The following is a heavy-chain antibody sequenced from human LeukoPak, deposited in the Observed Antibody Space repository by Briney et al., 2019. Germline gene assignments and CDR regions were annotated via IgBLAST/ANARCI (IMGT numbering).Heavy chain of an antibody. CDR3: ARKGELQSFDY. V-gene: IGHV3-20*04. CDR2: INWSGGST. CDR1: GFTFDDYG. J-gene: IGHJ4*02. Sequence: PGGSLRLSCAAYGFTFDDYGMSWVRQAPGKGLEWVSGINWSGGSTGYADSVKGRFTISRDNAKNSLYLQMNSLRAEDTALYYCARKGELQSFDYWGQGTLVTVSS. D-gene: IGHD1-26*01.